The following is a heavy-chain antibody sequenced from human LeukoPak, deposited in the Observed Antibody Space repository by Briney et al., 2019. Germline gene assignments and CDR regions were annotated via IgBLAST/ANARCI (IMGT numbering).Heavy chain of an antibody. Sequence: PSQTLSLTCTVSGGSISSGSYYWSWIRQPAGKGLEWIGRIYTSGSTNYNPSLKSRVTISIDTSKNQFSLKLTSVTPADTAVYYCARHSEVYYGSGSSLNFDYWGQGTLVTVSS. CDR1: GGSISSGSYY. CDR2: IYTSGST. V-gene: IGHV4-61*02. D-gene: IGHD3-10*01. J-gene: IGHJ4*02. CDR3: ARHSEVYYGSGSSLNFDY.